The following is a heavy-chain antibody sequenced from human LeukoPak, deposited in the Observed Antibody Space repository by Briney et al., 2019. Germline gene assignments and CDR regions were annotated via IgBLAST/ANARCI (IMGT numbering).Heavy chain of an antibody. Sequence: PGGSLRLSCKGSGYSFTSYWIGWVRQMPGKGLEWMGIIYPGDSDTRYSPSFQGQVTISADKSISTAYLQWSSLKASDTAMYYCARTRVKVETREFDYWGQGTLVTVSS. CDR2: IYPGDSDT. V-gene: IGHV5-51*01. J-gene: IGHJ4*02. CDR1: GYSFTSYW. D-gene: IGHD2-21*02. CDR3: ARTRVKVETREFDY.